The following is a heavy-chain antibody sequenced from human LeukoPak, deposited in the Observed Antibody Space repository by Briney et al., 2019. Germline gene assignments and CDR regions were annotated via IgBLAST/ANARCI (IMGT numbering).Heavy chain of an antibody. D-gene: IGHD4-17*01. J-gene: IGHJ4*02. CDR1: GYTFTGYY. Sequence: ASVKVSCKASGYTFTGYYMHWVRQAPGQGLEWMGWINPNSGGTNYAQRFQGRVTMTRDTSISTVYMELSSLRAEDTAVYYCARVSPNTVTTLQYFDYWGQGTLVTVSS. CDR2: INPNSGGT. V-gene: IGHV1-2*02. CDR3: ARVSPNTVTTLQYFDY.